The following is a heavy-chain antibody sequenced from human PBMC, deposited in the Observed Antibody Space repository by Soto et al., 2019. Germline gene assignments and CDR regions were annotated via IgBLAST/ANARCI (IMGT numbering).Heavy chain of an antibody. CDR3: ARVPVWSSGWLSGYYYYGMDV. V-gene: IGHV1-18*01. CDR2: ISAYNGNT. J-gene: IGHJ6*02. Sequence: QVQLVQSGAEVKKPGASVKVSCKASGYTFTSYGISWVRQAPGQGLEWMGWISAYNGNTNYAQKLQGRVTMTTDTSTRTAYMELRSLRSDDTAVYYCARVPVWSSGWLSGYYYYGMDVWGQGTTVTVSS. CDR1: GYTFTSYG. D-gene: IGHD6-19*01.